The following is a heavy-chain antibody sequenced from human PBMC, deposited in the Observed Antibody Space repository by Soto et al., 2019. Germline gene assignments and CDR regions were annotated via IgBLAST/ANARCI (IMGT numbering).Heavy chain of an antibody. CDR2: IYYSEST. J-gene: IGHJ4*02. CDR3: ARAVEMYASGLHSFDY. V-gene: IGHV4-59*01. CDR1: GGSISSYY. Sequence: QVQLQESGPGLVKPSETLSLTCTVSGGSISSYYWSWIRQPPGKGLEWIGFIYYSESTNYNPSLQSRVTISLDTSKNHFSLRLTSVTAADTAVYFCARAVEMYASGLHSFDYWGQGTLVTVSS. D-gene: IGHD6-19*01.